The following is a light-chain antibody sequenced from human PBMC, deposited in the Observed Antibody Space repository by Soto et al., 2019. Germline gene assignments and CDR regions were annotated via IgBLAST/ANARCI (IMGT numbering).Light chain of an antibody. V-gene: IGLV1-51*01. Sequence: QSVLTQPPSVSAAPGKKVTISCSGSSSNIGNNYVFWYQQLPGTAPKLLIYDNDKRPPGIPDRFSGSKSGTSATLGITGLQTGDEADYYCATWDSSLSAGVFGGGTKLTVL. CDR1: SSNIGNNY. CDR3: ATWDSSLSAGV. J-gene: IGLJ2*01. CDR2: DND.